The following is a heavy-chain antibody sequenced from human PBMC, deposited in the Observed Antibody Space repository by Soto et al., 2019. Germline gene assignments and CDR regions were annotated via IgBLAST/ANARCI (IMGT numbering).Heavy chain of an antibody. J-gene: IGHJ4*02. V-gene: IGHV4-39*01. D-gene: IGHD4-17*01. CDR3: TSLDYGDFGIDY. CDR1: GGSLSSSSYF. CDR2: LYYSGTT. Sequence: PSETLSLTCTVSGGSLSSSSYFWVWMRQPPGKGLEWIGNLYYSGTTYYNPSLKSRVTISVDTSKNQFSLRLSSVTAADTAVYYCTSLDYGDFGIDYWGQGTLVTVSS.